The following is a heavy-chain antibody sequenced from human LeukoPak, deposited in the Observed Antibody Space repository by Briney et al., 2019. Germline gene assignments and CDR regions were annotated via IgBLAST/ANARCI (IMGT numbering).Heavy chain of an antibody. V-gene: IGHV3-11*01. CDR3: ATDGARFDI. J-gene: IGHJ5*02. CDR1: AFTFNANN. CDR2: INIGGTNT. Sequence: KPAGTLSFSCAASAFTFNANNLIRHAQAQGKGWECLSYINIGGTNTHYADSVKGRFTISRDNAKKSLYLEMNNLRAEDTAVYYGATDGARFDIWGQGVLVSVSS.